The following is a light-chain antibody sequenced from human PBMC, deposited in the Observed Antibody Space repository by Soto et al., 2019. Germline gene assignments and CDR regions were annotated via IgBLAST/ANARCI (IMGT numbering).Light chain of an antibody. CDR1: DSDFGSFDR. CDR2: EVS. CDR3: SSYTSSSTWV. Sequence: QSALTQPPSVSGSPGQSVTISCTGTDSDFGSFDRVSWYQQPPGSAPKLMIYEVSNRPSGVSNRFSGSKSGNTASLTISGLQAEDEADYYCSSYTSSSTWVFGGGTKLTVL. J-gene: IGLJ3*02. V-gene: IGLV2-18*02.